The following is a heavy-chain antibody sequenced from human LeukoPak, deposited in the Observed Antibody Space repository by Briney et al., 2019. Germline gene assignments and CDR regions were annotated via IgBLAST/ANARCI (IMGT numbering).Heavy chain of an antibody. D-gene: IGHD2-2*01. J-gene: IGHJ4*02. Sequence: PSETLSLTCTVSGGSISSYYWSWIRQPPGKGLEWIGYIYYSGSTNYNPSLKSRVTISVDTSKNQFSLKLSSVTAADTAVYYCAREIIVVVPAATSYYFDYWGQGTLVTVSS. CDR3: AREIIVVVPAATSYYFDY. V-gene: IGHV4-59*12. CDR1: GGSISSYY. CDR2: IYYSGST.